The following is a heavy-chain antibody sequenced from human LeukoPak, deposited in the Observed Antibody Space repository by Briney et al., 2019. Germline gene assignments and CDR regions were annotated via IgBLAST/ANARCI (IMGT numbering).Heavy chain of an antibody. CDR2: IGGSGGST. CDR3: ARGYCSSTNCPKAYYFDY. V-gene: IGHV3-23*01. J-gene: IGHJ4*02. CDR1: GFTFSSYA. Sequence: GGSLRLSCAASGFTFSSYAMSWVRQAPGKGLEWVSAIGGSGGSTYYADSVKGRFTISRDNAKNTLYLQMNSLRAEDTAVYYCARGYCSSTNCPKAYYFDYWGQGTLVTVAS. D-gene: IGHD2-2*01.